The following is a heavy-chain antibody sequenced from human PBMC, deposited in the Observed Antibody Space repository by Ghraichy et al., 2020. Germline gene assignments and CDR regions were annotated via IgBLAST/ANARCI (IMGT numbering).Heavy chain of an antibody. J-gene: IGHJ6*02. Sequence: GALRLSCAVSGFTFSSYAMTWVRQAPGKGLEWVSLISGRGDKTYYADSVKGRFTISRDNSKNTLYLQMTSLRDEDTAIYYCAKSPFFYGSGSYFAYYYQFGMDVWGQGTTVTVSS. CDR1: GFTFSSYA. CDR2: ISGRGDKT. V-gene: IGHV3-23*01. D-gene: IGHD3-10*01. CDR3: AKSPFFYGSGSYFAYYYQFGMDV.